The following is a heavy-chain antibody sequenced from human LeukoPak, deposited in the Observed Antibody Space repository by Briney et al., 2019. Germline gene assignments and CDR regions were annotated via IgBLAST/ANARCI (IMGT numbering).Heavy chain of an antibody. CDR3: ARGVVVVPAARGVNWFDP. Sequence: SETLSLTCTVSGYSISSGYYWGWIRQPPGKGLEWIGSIYHSGSTYYNPSLKSRDTMSVDTSKNQFSLKLSSVTAADTAVYYCARGVVVVPAARGVNWFDPWGQGTLVTVSS. CDR2: IYHSGST. J-gene: IGHJ5*02. D-gene: IGHD2-2*01. CDR1: GYSISSGYY. V-gene: IGHV4-38-2*02.